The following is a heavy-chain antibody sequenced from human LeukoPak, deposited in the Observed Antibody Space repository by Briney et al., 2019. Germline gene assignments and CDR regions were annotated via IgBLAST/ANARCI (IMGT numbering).Heavy chain of an antibody. Sequence: SETLSLTCAVHGGSFSGYYWTWIRQPPGKGLEWTGEVIHSGTTNYTPSLKSRITISVDTSKNQFSLRLSSVTAADTAVYYCARGPYYFDSTSVDYWGQGTLVTVSS. CDR3: ARGPYYFDSTSVDY. J-gene: IGHJ4*02. CDR1: GGSFSGYY. V-gene: IGHV4-34*01. D-gene: IGHD2/OR15-2a*01. CDR2: VIHSGTT.